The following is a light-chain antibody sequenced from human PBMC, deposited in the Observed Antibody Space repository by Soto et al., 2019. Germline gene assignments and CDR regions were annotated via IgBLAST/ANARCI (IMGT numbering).Light chain of an antibody. CDR3: RSYTSSTSV. CDR2: DVS. Sequence: QSALTQPASVSGSPGQSITISCTGTSSDVGGYNYVSWYQQHPGKAPKLMIYDVSNRPSGVSNRFSGSKSGNTASLTISGLQAEDEADYSCRSYTSSTSVFGGGTQLTVL. CDR1: SSDVGGYNY. V-gene: IGLV2-14*01. J-gene: IGLJ2*01.